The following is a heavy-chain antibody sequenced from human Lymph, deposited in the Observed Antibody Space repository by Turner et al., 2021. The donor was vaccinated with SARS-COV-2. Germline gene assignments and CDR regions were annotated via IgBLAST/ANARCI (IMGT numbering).Heavy chain of an antibody. V-gene: IGHV1-69*04. CDR1: GGPFSSSA. CDR3: SAPCTVVTPPDGFDI. D-gene: IGHD2-21*02. Sequence: QVYLVQSGAEVKKPGSSVKVSCNASGGPFSSSAISWVRQAPGQGREWMGRIIPMVGIESSAQRLQGRVRITADKDTSTAYVELSRLRLDDTAVDYCSAPCTVVTPPDGFDIWGQGTMVTISS. J-gene: IGHJ3*02. CDR2: IIPMVGIE.